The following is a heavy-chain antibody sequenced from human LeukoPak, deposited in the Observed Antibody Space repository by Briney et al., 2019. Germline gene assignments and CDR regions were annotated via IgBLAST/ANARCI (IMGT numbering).Heavy chain of an antibody. CDR1: GFTFSSYD. J-gene: IGHJ3*02. CDR3: ARANSIAAFDI. CDR2: TGTAGDT. D-gene: IGHD2/OR15-2a*01. Sequence: PGGSLRLSCAASGFTFSSYDMHWVRQATGKGLEWVSATGTAGDTYYPGSVKGRFTISRENAKNSLYLQMNSLRAGDTAVYYCARANSIAAFDIWGQGTMVTVSS. V-gene: IGHV3-13*01.